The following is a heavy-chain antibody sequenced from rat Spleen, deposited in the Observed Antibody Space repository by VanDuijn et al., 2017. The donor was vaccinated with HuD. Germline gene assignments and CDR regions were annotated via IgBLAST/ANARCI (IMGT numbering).Heavy chain of an antibody. Sequence: QVQLKESGPGLVQPSQTLSLTCTVSGFSLTSYHVHWVRQPPGKGLEWMGVMWSDGDTSYNSALKSRLSISRDTSKSQVFLKMSSMQTEDTATYVVATPTGDGTYYYGVMDAWGQGASVTVSS. CDR2: MWSDGDT. CDR1: GFSLTSYH. V-gene: IGHV2-32*01. J-gene: IGHJ4*01. CDR3: ATPTGDGTYYYGVMDA. D-gene: IGHD1-12*02.